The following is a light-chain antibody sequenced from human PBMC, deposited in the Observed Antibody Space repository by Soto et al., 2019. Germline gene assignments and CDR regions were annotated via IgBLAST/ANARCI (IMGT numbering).Light chain of an antibody. CDR3: QQYNSYPYT. Sequence: DIQMTQSPSTLSASVGDRVTITCRASQSISNWLAWYQQKPGKAPKLLIYDASSLEGGVPSRFGDSGSGTEFTLTINSLQPDDFATYYCQQYNSYPYTFGQGTKLEIK. V-gene: IGKV1-5*01. CDR1: QSISNW. CDR2: DAS. J-gene: IGKJ2*01.